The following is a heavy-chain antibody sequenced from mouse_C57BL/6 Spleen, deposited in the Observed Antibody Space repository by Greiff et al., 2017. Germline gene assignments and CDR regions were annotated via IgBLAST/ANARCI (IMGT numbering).Heavy chain of an antibody. CDR2: IYPGDGDT. V-gene: IGHV1-82*01. Sequence: VQLQQSGPELVKPGASVKISCKASGYAFSSSWMNWVKQRPGKGLEWIGRIYPGDGDTNYNGKFKGKATLTADKSSSTAYMQLSSLTSEDSAVYFCTRSGYAHGGFAYWGQGTLVTVSA. CDR3: TRSGYAHGGFAY. J-gene: IGHJ3*01. CDR1: GYAFSSSW. D-gene: IGHD3-1*01.